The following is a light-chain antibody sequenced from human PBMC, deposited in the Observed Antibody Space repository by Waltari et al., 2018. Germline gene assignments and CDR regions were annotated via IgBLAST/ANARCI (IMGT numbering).Light chain of an antibody. CDR1: QSVSSY. J-gene: IGKJ1*01. CDR3: QQRSG. V-gene: IGKV3-11*01. Sequence: EIVLTQSPATLPLSPGERATLSCRASQSVSSYLAWYQQKPGQAPRLLIYDASNRATGIPARFSGSGSGTDFTLTISSLEPEDFAVYYCQQRSGFGQGTKVEIK. CDR2: DAS.